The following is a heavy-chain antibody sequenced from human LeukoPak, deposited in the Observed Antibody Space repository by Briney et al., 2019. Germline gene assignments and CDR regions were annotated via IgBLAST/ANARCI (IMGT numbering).Heavy chain of an antibody. CDR1: GDSISNYY. D-gene: IGHD3-22*01. CDR2: IYASGSS. V-gene: IGHV4-4*07. Sequence: PSETLSLTCTVSGDSISNYYWSWVRQPAGKGLEWIGRIYASGSSNYNPSLKSRITMSVDTSKNQFFLKLSSVTAADTAVYYCARCLNTYYYDNSGYSPEHYYMDVWGKGTTVIVSS. J-gene: IGHJ6*03. CDR3: ARCLNTYYYDNSGYSPEHYYMDV.